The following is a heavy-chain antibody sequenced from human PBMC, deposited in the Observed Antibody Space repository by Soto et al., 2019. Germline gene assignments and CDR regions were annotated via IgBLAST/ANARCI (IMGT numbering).Heavy chain of an antibody. Sequence: GGSLRLSCAASVFPFSSYGMHWVRQAPGKGLEWVAVIWYDGSNKYYADSVKGRFTISRDNSKNTLYLQMNSLRAEDTAVYYCARGGYYDSSGYYSYYYYYGMDVWGQGTTVTVSS. J-gene: IGHJ6*02. CDR3: ARGGYYDSSGYYSYYYYYGMDV. CDR1: VFPFSSYG. CDR2: IWYDGSNK. V-gene: IGHV3-33*01. D-gene: IGHD3-22*01.